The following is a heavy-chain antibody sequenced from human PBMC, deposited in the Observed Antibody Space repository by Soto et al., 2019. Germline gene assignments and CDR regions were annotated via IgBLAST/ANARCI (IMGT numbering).Heavy chain of an antibody. Sequence: SETLSLTCAVSGGSISSGGYSWSWIRQPPGKGLEWIGYIYHSGSTYYNPSLKSRVTKSVDRSKNQFSLKLSFVTAADTAVYYCARRRGFPYYYGMDVWGQGTTVTVSS. CDR2: IYHSGST. CDR1: GGSISSGGYS. D-gene: IGHD5-12*01. V-gene: IGHV4-30-2*01. CDR3: ARRRGFPYYYGMDV. J-gene: IGHJ6*02.